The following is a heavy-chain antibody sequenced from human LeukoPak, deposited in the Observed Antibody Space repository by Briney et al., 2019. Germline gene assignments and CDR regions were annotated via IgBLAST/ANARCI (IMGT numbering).Heavy chain of an antibody. CDR1: DDSIRSGDYY. V-gene: IGHV4-31*03. CDR2: ISYSGIT. CDR3: ARDRGLKYGYSFLDS. J-gene: IGHJ4*02. D-gene: IGHD5-24*01. Sequence: SETLSLTCTVPDDSIRSGDYYWSWIRQHPGKGLEWIGYISYSGITYSNPSLKSRVTISVGTSKRQFSLRLNSVTPADTAVYYCARDRGLKYGYSFLDSWGQGALVTVSS.